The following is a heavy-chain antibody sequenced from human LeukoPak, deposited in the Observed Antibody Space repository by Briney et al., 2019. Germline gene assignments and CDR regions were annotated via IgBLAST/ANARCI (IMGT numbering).Heavy chain of an antibody. J-gene: IGHJ4*02. D-gene: IGHD5-24*01. V-gene: IGHV4-59*01. CDR3: ARRRDGYNFDY. CDR1: GGSISSYY. CDR2: IYYSGST. Sequence: SETLSLTCTVSGGSISSYYWSWIRQPPGKGLEWIGYIYYSGSTNYNPSLKSRVTISVDTSKNQFSLKLSSVTAADTAVYYCARRRDGYNFDYWGQGTLVTVSS.